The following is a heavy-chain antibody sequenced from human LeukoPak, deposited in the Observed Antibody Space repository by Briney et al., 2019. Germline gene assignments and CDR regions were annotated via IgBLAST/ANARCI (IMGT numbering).Heavy chain of an antibody. Sequence: SETLSLTCAVSGVSFNDYYWSWVRQTPGKGLEWIGEINHSGYTNDSPSLKSRVTISIDTSRKQFSLNLRSVTVADTGIYYCTRMTTGHDYWGQGTLVTVSS. CDR3: TRMTTGHDY. D-gene: IGHD4-17*01. CDR1: GVSFNDYY. V-gene: IGHV4-34*01. CDR2: INHSGYT. J-gene: IGHJ4*02.